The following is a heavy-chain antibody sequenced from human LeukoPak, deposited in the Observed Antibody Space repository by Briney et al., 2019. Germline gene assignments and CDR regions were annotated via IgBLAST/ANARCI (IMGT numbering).Heavy chain of an antibody. V-gene: IGHV4-59*08. Sequence: SETLSSTGTVSGTSITSSYSSWVRQPPGKGLEWIGCISYSGGTNCNPSLKSRVTISVDTSKNQFYLKLSSVTAADTAVYYCARPIVGATNDAFDIWGQGTMVIVSS. J-gene: IGHJ3*02. CDR2: ISYSGGT. CDR3: ARPIVGATNDAFDI. CDR1: GTSITSSY. D-gene: IGHD1-26*01.